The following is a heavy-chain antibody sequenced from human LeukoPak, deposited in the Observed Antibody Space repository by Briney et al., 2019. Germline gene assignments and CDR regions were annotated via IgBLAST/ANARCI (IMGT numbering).Heavy chain of an antibody. Sequence: PGGSLRLSCAASGFTFNNYVMSWVRQAPGKGLEWVSSISGSGHTFYADFVKGRFTISRDDSRNTLYLQVNSLRAEDTAVYFCAKKGTGSYSQFEYWGQGTLVTVSS. CDR1: GFTFNNYV. J-gene: IGHJ4*02. V-gene: IGHV3-23*01. CDR3: AKKGTGSYSQFEY. CDR2: ISGSGHT. D-gene: IGHD1-26*01.